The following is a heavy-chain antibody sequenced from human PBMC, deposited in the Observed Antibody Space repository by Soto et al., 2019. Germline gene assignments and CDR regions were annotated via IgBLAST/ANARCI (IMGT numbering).Heavy chain of an antibody. V-gene: IGHV4-59*01. D-gene: IGHD3-9*01. CDR2: IHYSGDT. CDR3: ARSPNYDIFSVYYSGPNSFDF. Sequence: PSETLSLTCTVSGGSISSSYWSWIRQPPEKGLEWIGHIHYSGDTNYNPSLKSRVTISVDTSKNQFSLKLTSVTAADTAVYYCARSPNYDIFSVYYSGPNSFDFWGQGTLVTVFS. J-gene: IGHJ5*01. CDR1: GGSISSSY.